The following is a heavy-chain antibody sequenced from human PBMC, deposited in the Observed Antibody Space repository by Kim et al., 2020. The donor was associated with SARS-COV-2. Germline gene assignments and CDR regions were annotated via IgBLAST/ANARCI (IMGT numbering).Heavy chain of an antibody. J-gene: IGHJ4*02. Sequence: ASVKVSCKASGYTFTSYYMHWVRQAPGQGLEWMGIINPSGGSTSYAQKFQGRVTMTRDTSTSTVYMELSSLRSEDTAVYYCARDFRNTKIVVVPATTDIDYWGQGTLVTVSS. D-gene: IGHD2-2*01. CDR3: ARDFRNTKIVVVPATTDIDY. CDR2: INPSGGST. CDR1: GYTFTSYY. V-gene: IGHV1-46*01.